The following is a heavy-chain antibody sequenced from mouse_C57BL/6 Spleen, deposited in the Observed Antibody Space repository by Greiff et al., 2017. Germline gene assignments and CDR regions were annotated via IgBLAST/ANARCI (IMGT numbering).Heavy chain of an antibody. CDR3: ARKEYYYGSSYPFAY. J-gene: IGHJ3*01. V-gene: IGHV1-9*01. D-gene: IGHD1-1*01. CDR1: GYTFTGYW. CDR2: ILPGSGST. Sequence: QVQLQQSGAELMKPGASVKLSCKATGYTFTGYWIEWVKQRPGHGLEWIGEILPGSGSTNYNEKFKGKATFTADTSSNTAYMQLSSLTTEDSAIYYWARKEYYYGSSYPFAYWGQGTLVTVSA.